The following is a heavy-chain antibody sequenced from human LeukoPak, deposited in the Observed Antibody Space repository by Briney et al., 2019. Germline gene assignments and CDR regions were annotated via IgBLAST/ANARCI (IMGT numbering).Heavy chain of an antibody. CDR3: ARGPRITIFGVVMANDAFDI. Sequence: ASVRVSCKASGYTFTDYFMNWVRQAPGQGLEWMGWINPKSGGTVYAQKFQGRVTMTRDTSSSTAYMELSRLRFDDTVVYYCARGPRITIFGVVMANDAFDIWGQGTMVTVSS. D-gene: IGHD3-3*01. CDR2: INPKSGGT. V-gene: IGHV1-2*02. J-gene: IGHJ3*02. CDR1: GYTFTDYF.